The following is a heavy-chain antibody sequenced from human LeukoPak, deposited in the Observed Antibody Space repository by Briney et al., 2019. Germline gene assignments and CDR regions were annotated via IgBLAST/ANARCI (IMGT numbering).Heavy chain of an antibody. CDR1: GFTFSSFE. Sequence: GGSLTLSCAASGFTFSSFEMNWVRQAPGKGLEWVSYISGGADIVYYAESVKGRFTIARDNAKNSLYLQMSSLRAEDTAVYYCARAHDYWGQGTLVTVSP. V-gene: IGHV3-48*03. J-gene: IGHJ4*02. CDR2: ISGGADIV. CDR3: ARAHDY.